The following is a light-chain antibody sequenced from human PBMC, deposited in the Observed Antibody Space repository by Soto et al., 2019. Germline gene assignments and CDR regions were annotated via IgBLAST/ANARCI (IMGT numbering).Light chain of an antibody. CDR3: KQGYRIPRT. CDR2: AAY. J-gene: IGKJ1*01. Sequence: DIQMTQSPSTLSASVGDRVTITCRASQSISSWLAWYQQKPGKAHNLLIHAAYSLHSRVQSRFSGSGSGTEFTLTIRSLQPEDFATYYCKQGYRIPRTFGQGTKVDIK. V-gene: IGKV1-39*01. CDR1: QSISSW.